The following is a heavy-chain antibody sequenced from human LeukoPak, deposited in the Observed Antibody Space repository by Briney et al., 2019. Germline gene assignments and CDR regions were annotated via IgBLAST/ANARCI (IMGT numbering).Heavy chain of an antibody. CDR2: ISYDGSNK. V-gene: IGHV3-30*04. D-gene: IGHD2-2*01. CDR1: GFTFSSYA. J-gene: IGHJ6*04. Sequence: QPGRSLRLSCAASGFTFSSYAMHWVRQAPGKGLEWVAVISYDGSNKYYADSVKGRFTISRDNSKNTLYLQMNSLRAEDTAVYYCARDWKRVRAALVYYGMDVWGKGTTVTVSS. CDR3: ARDWKRVRAALVYYGMDV.